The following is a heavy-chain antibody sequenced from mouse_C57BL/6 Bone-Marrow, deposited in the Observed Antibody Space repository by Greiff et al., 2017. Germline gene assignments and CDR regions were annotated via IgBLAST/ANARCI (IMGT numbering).Heavy chain of an antibody. CDR2: IHPNSGST. CDR3: ARYGNYSAWFAY. Sequence: VKLQQPGAELVKPGASVKLSCKASGYTFTSYWMHWVKQRPGQGLEWIGMIHPNSGSTNYNEKFKSKATLTVDKSSSTAYMQLSSLPSEDSAVYYCARYGNYSAWFAYWGQGTLVTVSA. CDR1: GYTFTSYW. V-gene: IGHV1-64*01. J-gene: IGHJ3*01. D-gene: IGHD2-1*01.